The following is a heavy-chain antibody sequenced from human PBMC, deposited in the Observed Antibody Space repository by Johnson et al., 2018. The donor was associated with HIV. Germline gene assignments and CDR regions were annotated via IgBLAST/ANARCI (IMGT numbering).Heavy chain of an antibody. CDR1: GFTFSSYW. V-gene: IGHV3-7*01. CDR2: IKQDGSEK. D-gene: IGHD3-22*01. CDR3: ASGTSGYNYYDSSGYLMDAFDV. J-gene: IGHJ3*01. Sequence: VQLVESGGGLVQPGGSLRLSCAASGFTFSSYWMSWVSQAPGKGLEWVANIKQDGSEKYYVGSLEGRFTVSRDNAKNLLYLQMNSLRVEDTAVYYCASGTSGYNYYDSSGYLMDAFDVWGQGTLVTVSS.